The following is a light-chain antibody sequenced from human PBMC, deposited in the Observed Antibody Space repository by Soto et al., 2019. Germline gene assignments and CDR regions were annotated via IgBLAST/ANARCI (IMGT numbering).Light chain of an antibody. V-gene: IGLV2-14*01. CDR3: SSYRSSSYTSRSNLV. CDR2: EVT. CDR1: SSDVGTYNY. Sequence: QSVLTQPASVSGSPGQSITISCTGTSSDVGTYNYVSWYQQHPGKAPKLMISEVTNRPSGVSNRFSGSKSGNTASLTISGLQAEDEADYYCSSYRSSSYTSRSNLVFGTGTRSPS. J-gene: IGLJ1*01.